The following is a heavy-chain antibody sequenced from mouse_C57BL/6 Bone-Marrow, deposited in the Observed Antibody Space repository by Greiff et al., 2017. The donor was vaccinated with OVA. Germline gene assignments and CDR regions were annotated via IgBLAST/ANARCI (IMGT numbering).Heavy chain of an antibody. CDR1: GYTFTSYW. CDR2: IHPNSGST. Sequence: VQLKQSGAELVKPGASVKLSCKASGYTFTSYWMHWVKQRPGQGLEWIGMIHPNSGSTNYNEKFKSKATLTVDKSSSTAYMQLSSLTSEDSAVYFCARRRLSSGFLYAYGGQGTLVTVSA. D-gene: IGHD3-1*01. V-gene: IGHV1-64*01. CDR3: ARRRLSSGFLYAY. J-gene: IGHJ3*01.